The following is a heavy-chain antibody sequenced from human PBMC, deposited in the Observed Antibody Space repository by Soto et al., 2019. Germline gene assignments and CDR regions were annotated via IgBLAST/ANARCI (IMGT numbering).Heavy chain of an antibody. CDR3: VRDRRIYYSDPHDEFVASDYEV. J-gene: IGHJ3*01. V-gene: IGHV1-69*01. D-gene: IGHD3-22*01. Sequence: QVQLIQSEAEVKKPGSSVRVSCTASGGIFGSHGFTWVRQAPGQRREWVGGFIPIFRTLTYTEKFQARVRIAADESTNTVYLDLSSLTSEDTAVYSCVRDRRIYYSDPHDEFVASDYEVWGQGTMVSVSS. CDR1: GGIFGSHG. CDR2: FIPIFRTL.